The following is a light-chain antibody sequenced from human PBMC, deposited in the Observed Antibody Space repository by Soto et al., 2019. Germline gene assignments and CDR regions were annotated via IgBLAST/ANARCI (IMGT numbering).Light chain of an antibody. J-gene: IGKJ5*01. CDR1: QSVSIW. CDR3: QQRSNSIT. CDR2: KSS. V-gene: IGKV1-5*03. Sequence: DIQMTQSPSTLSASEGDRVTISCRASQSVSIWLAWYQQKPGRAPKLLIYKSSILESGVPSRFSGSGSGTEFTLTISSLEPEDFAVYYCQQRSNSITFGQGTRLEIK.